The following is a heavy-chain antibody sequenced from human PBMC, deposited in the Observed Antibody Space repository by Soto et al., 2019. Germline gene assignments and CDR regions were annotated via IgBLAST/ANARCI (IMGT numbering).Heavy chain of an antibody. V-gene: IGHV1-3*01. CDR1: GYTFTSYA. Sequence: ASVKVSCKASGYTFTSYAMHWVRQAPGQRLEWMGWINAGNGNTKYSQKFQGRVTITRDTSASTAYMELSSLKTEDTALYYCTSEYYDSSGQRNWGQGTLVTVSS. CDR2: INAGNGNT. D-gene: IGHD3-22*01. CDR3: TSEYYDSSGQRN. J-gene: IGHJ4*02.